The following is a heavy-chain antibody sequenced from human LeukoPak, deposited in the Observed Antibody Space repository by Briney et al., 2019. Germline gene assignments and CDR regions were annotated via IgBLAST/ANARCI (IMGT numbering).Heavy chain of an antibody. V-gene: IGHV3-15*01. D-gene: IGHD3-22*01. CDR1: GFTFSNAW. CDR2: IKSKTDGGTT. CDR3: TDSPKRVIVVVT. Sequence: GGSLRLSCAASGFTFSNAWMSWVRQAPGKGLEWVGRIKSKTDGGTTDYAAPVKGRFTISRDDSKNTLYLQMNSLKTEDTAVYYCTDSPKRVIVVVTWGRGTLVTVSS. J-gene: IGHJ5*02.